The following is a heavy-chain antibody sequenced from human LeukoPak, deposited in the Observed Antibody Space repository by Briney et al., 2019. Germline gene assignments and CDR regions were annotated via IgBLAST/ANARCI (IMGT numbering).Heavy chain of an antibody. CDR1: GFTFSSYW. Sequence: PGGSLRLSCAASGFTFSSYWLNWVRQAPGKGLEWVANIKQDGYERNYVDSVKGRFTISRDNSKNTLYLQMNSLRAEDTAVYYCAKDRGIQLWFALFDYWGQGTLVTVSS. V-gene: IGHV3-7*01. D-gene: IGHD5-18*01. CDR2: IKQDGYER. CDR3: AKDRGIQLWFALFDY. J-gene: IGHJ4*02.